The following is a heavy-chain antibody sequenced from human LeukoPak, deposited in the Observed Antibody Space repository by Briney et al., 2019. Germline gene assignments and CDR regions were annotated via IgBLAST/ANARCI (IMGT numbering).Heavy chain of an antibody. CDR3: ARVDIVVVPAARTYYYYYMDV. V-gene: IGHV1-18*01. CDR2: ISAYNGNT. J-gene: IGHJ6*03. CDR1: GYTFTSYG. Sequence: ASVKVSCKASGYTFTSYGISWVRQAPGQGLEWMGLISAYNGNTNYAQKLQGRVTMTTDTSTSTAYMELRSLRSDDTAVYYCARVDIVVVPAARTYYYYYMDVWGKGTTVTVSS. D-gene: IGHD2-2*03.